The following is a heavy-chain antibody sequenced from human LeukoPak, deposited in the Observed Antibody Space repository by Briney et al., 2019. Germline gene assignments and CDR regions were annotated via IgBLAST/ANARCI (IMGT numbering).Heavy chain of an antibody. J-gene: IGHJ4*02. Sequence: KAGGSLRLSCAASGFIFSNYAMNWVRQAPGKGVEWVSSITSSSAYIYYADSVKGRFTISRDNAKNSLYLQMNSLRAEDTAVYYCGSTVREGEDQWGQGTLVTVSS. CDR2: ITSSSAYI. CDR3: GSTVREGEDQ. D-gene: IGHD3-10*01. CDR1: GFIFSNYA. V-gene: IGHV3-21*04.